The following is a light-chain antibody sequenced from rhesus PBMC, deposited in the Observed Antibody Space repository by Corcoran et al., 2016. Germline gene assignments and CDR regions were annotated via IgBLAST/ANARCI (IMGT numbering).Light chain of an antibody. CDR1: QDISSY. Sequence: DIQLTQSPPSLSASVGDRVTITRRASQDISSYVAWYQQKLGKSLKLLIYDSSKLQTGVPSRFSGSGSGTVFTFTISSLLPEDFAIYFCQQRDSCPLTFGGGTKVEI. CDR2: DSS. J-gene: IGKJ4*01. CDR3: QQRDSCPLT. V-gene: IGKV1-38*01.